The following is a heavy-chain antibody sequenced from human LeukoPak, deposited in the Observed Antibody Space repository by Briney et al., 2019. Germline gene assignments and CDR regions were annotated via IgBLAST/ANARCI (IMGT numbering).Heavy chain of an antibody. CDR3: ARGFGIVLMVYAHNPYYMDV. V-gene: IGHV4-34*01. CDR2: NNYCGST. CDR1: GGSFSGYY. Sequence: TSGTLSLTCAVYGGSFSGYYWSWLRQPPGKGLGGIGENNYCGSTNYNPSLKSRVTISVDTSKNQFSLKLSSVTAADTAVYYCARGFGIVLMVYAHNPYYMDVWGKGTTVTVSS. D-gene: IGHD2-8*01. J-gene: IGHJ6*03.